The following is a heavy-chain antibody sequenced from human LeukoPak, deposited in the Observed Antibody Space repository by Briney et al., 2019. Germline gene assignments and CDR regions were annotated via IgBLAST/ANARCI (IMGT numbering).Heavy chain of an antibody. CDR2: ISSNGGTS. V-gene: IGHV3-64*01. D-gene: IGHD3-22*01. Sequence: GGSLRLSCAASGFTFSSYAMHWVRQAPGKGLEYVSAISSNGGTSYYANSVKGRFTISRDNSKNTLDLQMGSLRAEDMAVYYCARAYYYDTSGYYRGYYFDYWGQGTLVTVSS. CDR1: GFTFSSYA. CDR3: ARAYYYDTSGYYRGYYFDY. J-gene: IGHJ4*02.